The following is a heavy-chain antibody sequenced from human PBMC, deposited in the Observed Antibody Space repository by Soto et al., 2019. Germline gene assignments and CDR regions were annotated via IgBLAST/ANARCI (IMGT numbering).Heavy chain of an antibody. V-gene: IGHV3-23*01. CDR3: ARTRDVIAAAGGYFDY. D-gene: IGHD6-13*01. Sequence: GGSLRLSCAASGFTFSSYAMSWVRQAPGKGREWVSAISGSGGSTYYADSVKGRFTISRDNSKNTLYLQMNSLRAEDTAVYYCARTRDVIAAAGGYFDYWGQGTLVTVSS. CDR1: GFTFSSYA. CDR2: ISGSGGST. J-gene: IGHJ4*02.